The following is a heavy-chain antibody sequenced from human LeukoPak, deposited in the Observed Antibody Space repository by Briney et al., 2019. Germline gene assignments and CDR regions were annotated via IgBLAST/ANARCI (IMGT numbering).Heavy chain of an antibody. Sequence: PSETLSLTCTVSGGSISSNYWSWIRQPPGKGLEWIGYIYYSGSTNYNPSLKSRVTISVDPSKNQFSLKLSSVTAADTAVYYCARGGLDDAFDIWGQGTMVTVSS. V-gene: IGHV4-59*01. CDR3: ARGGLDDAFDI. CDR1: GGSISSNY. CDR2: IYYSGST. D-gene: IGHD6-19*01. J-gene: IGHJ3*02.